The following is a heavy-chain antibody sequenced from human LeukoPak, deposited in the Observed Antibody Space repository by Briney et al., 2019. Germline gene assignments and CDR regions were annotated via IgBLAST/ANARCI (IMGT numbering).Heavy chain of an antibody. J-gene: IGHJ4*02. CDR2: IIPFLGVA. CDR1: GGTFSRYA. CDR3: ARAGPEFSSSSGLDY. D-gene: IGHD6-6*01. Sequence: SVRVSCKASGGTFSRYAISWVRQAPGQGLEWMGRIIPFLGVANYAQKFQGRVTITADKSTSTAYMELSGLKSEDTAVYYCARAGPEFSSSSGLDYWGQGTLVTVSS. V-gene: IGHV1-69*04.